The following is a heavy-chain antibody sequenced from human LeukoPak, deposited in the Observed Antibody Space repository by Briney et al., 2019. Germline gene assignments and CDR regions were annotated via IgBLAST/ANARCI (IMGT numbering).Heavy chain of an antibody. J-gene: IGHJ5*02. Sequence: SETLSLTCAVYGGSFSGYYWSWIRQPPGKGLEWIGEINHSGSTNYNPSLKSRVTISVDTSKNQFSLKLSSVTAADTAVYYCAKVHRSIAVAGNWFDPWGQGTLVTVSS. D-gene: IGHD6-19*01. CDR3: AKVHRSIAVAGNWFDP. CDR2: INHSGST. CDR1: GGSFSGYY. V-gene: IGHV4-34*01.